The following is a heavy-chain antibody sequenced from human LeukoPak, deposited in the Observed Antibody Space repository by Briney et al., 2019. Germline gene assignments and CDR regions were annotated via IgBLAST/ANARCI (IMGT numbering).Heavy chain of an antibody. D-gene: IGHD3-22*01. J-gene: IGHJ4*02. Sequence: GGSLRLSCAASGFTFSSYSMSWVRQAPGKGLEWVANIKQDGSEKYYVDSVKGRFTISRDNAKNSLYLQMNSLRAEDTAVYYCARAQWDYYDSSGYYEGPSGDYWGQGTLVTVSS. V-gene: IGHV3-7*01. CDR3: ARAQWDYYDSSGYYEGPSGDY. CDR2: IKQDGSEK. CDR1: GFTFSSYS.